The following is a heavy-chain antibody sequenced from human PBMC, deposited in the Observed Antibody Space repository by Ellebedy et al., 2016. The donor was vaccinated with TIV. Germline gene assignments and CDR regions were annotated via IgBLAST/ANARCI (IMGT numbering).Heavy chain of an antibody. CDR3: ARPGGFGKLPLDF. CDR1: ESGLYNHI. Sequence: PGGSLRLSCVVSESGLYNHIITWVRHAPGMGLEWVAHIKQEGSEREYVDSVKGRFTISRDNAKNSLYLQMDSLRAEDAAIYYCARPGGFGKLPLDFWGQGILVTVSS. CDR2: IKQEGSER. D-gene: IGHD3-10*01. V-gene: IGHV3-7*01. J-gene: IGHJ4*02.